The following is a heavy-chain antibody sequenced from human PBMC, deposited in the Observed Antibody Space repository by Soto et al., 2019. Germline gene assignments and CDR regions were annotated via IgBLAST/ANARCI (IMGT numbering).Heavy chain of an antibody. CDR3: ASRLNCSGGSCRLSFDY. CDR2: ISGSGGST. D-gene: IGHD2-15*01. CDR1: GFTFSSYA. V-gene: IGHV3-23*01. Sequence: EVQLLESGGGLVQPGGSLRLSCAASGFTFSSYAMSWVRQAPGKGLEWVSAISGSGGSTYYADSVKGRFTISRDNSKNTLYLQMNSLRAEDTAVYYCASRLNCSGGSCRLSFDYWGQGPLVTVSS. J-gene: IGHJ4*02.